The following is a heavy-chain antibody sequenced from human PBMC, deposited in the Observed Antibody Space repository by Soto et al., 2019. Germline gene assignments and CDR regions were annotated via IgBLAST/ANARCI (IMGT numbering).Heavy chain of an antibody. V-gene: IGHV6-1*01. CDR1: GDGVASNSAA. CDR3: ASSRYCSSTSCYTGFYYYYGMDV. Sequence: SQTLSRTCVISGDGVASNSAAWNWIRQSPSRGLEWLGRTYYRSKWYNDYAVSVKSRITINPDTSKNQFSLQLNSVTPEDTAVYYCASSRYCSSTSCYTGFYYYYGMDVWGQGTTVTVSS. CDR2: TYYRSKWYN. D-gene: IGHD2-2*02. J-gene: IGHJ6*02.